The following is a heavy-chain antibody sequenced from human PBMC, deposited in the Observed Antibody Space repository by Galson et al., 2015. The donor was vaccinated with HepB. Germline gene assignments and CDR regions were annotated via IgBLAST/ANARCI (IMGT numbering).Heavy chain of an antibody. CDR1: GYTFTSYA. CDR2: INAGNGNT. CDR3: ARDGRIWFGEISNWFDP. J-gene: IGHJ5*02. Sequence: SVKVSCKASGYTFTSYAMHWVRQAPGQRLEWMGWINAGNGNTKYSQKFQARVTTTRDTSASTAYMELSSLRSEDTAVYYCARDGRIWFGEISNWFDPWGQGTLVTVSS. V-gene: IGHV1-3*01. D-gene: IGHD3-10*01.